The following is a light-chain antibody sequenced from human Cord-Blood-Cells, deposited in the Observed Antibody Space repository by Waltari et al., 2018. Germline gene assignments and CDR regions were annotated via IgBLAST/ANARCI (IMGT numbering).Light chain of an antibody. CDR2: DNN. CDR3: GTWDSSLSAGV. J-gene: IGLJ2*01. V-gene: IGLV1-51*01. Sequence: QSVLTQPPTVSAAPGQKVTISCSGSSSNIGNNYVSWYQQLPRTAPKLLIYDNNKGPSGIPDRFSGSKSGTSATLGITGLQTGDEADYYCGTWDSSLSAGVFGGGTKLTVL. CDR1: SSNIGNNY.